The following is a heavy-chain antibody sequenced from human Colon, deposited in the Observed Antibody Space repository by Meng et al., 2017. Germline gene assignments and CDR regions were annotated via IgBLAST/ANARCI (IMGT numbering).Heavy chain of an antibody. CDR3: ARADDPWPWTHHPH. CDR1: GFTFTSHG. J-gene: IGHJ4*02. D-gene: IGHD5-18*01. V-gene: IGHV1-18*01. Sequence: QVRLLQSGAEVKKPGASVKVSCKASGFTFTSHGFVWVRRAPGQGLENMGWISAYNGRTNYAPKFHGRVTMTTDTPTTTVYMELRSLRHDDTAIYYCARADDPWPWTHHPHWGQGTLVTVPS. CDR2: ISAYNGRT.